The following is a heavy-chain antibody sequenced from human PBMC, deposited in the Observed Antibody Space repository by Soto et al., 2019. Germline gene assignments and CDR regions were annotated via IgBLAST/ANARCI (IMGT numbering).Heavy chain of an antibody. V-gene: IGHV3-74*01. CDR3: ARGDKGGFDL. J-gene: IGHJ3*01. CDR1: GFTFNYYW. Sequence: EVQLVESEGGLVQRGGSLRLSCAASGFTFNYYWMHWVRQAPGQGLVWVSHIHSDGSNTTYADSVKGRFTISRDNAKNTLYLQMNSLRAEDTAVYYCARGDKGGFDLWGQGTTVTVSS. D-gene: IGHD2-21*02. CDR2: IHSDGSNT.